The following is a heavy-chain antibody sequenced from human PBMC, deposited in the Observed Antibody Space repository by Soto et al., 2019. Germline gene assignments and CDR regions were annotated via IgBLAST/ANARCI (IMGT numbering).Heavy chain of an antibody. CDR2: IYYIGST. J-gene: IGHJ4*02. CDR1: GCSISSYY. D-gene: IGHD6-13*01. V-gene: IGHV4-59*01. CDR3: ASRYSSSWFYFDY. Sequence: WETLSLSCTVFGCSISSYYWSWIRQPPGKGLEWIGYIYYIGSTNDNPSLDSRVTISVDTSKTQFSLKLSSVTAAHTGVYYCASRYSSSWFYFDYWGQGTLVTV.